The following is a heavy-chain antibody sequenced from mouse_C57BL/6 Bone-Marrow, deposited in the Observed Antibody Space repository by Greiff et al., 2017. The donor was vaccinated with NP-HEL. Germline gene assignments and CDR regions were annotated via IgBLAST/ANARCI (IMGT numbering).Heavy chain of an antibody. CDR2: IYPGSGST. V-gene: IGHV1-55*01. CDR3: ARGVLCGSYWYFDV. J-gene: IGHJ1*03. CDR1: GYTFTSYW. Sequence: VQLQQPGAELVKPGASVKMSCKASGYTFTSYWITWVKQRPGQGLEWIGDIYPGSGSTNYNEKFKSKATLTVDTSSSTAYMQLSSLTSEDSAVYYCARGVLCGSYWYFDVWGTGTTVTVSS. D-gene: IGHD1-1*02.